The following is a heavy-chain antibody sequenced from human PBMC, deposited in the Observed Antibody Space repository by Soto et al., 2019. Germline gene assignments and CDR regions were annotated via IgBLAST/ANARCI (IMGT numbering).Heavy chain of an antibody. D-gene: IGHD2-2*01. CDR3: ARRSIGYASAHAHYFDY. CDR2: FFHSGST. J-gene: IGHJ4*02. CDR1: GGSFLTSSYY. V-gene: IGHV4-39*01. Sequence: SETLSLTCTVSGGSFLTSSYYWGWIRQPLGKGLEWIGTFFHSGSTDHNPSLKSRVTVSMDTSKNQFSLKLTSVTAADTAVYYCARRSIGYASAHAHYFDYWGQGTLVTVSS.